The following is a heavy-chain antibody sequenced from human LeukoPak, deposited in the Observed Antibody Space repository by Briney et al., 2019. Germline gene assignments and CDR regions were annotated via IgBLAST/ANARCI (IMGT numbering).Heavy chain of an antibody. CDR3: ARGRRMVAATNHDAFDI. CDR1: GGSFSGYY. J-gene: IGHJ3*02. CDR2: IYDSGST. V-gene: IGHV4-34*01. D-gene: IGHD2-15*01. Sequence: SETLSLTCAVYGGSFSGYYWSWIRQPPGKGLEWIGSIYDSGSTYYNPSLKSRVTISVDTSKNQFSLKLSSVTAADTAVYYCARGRRMVAATNHDAFDIWGQGTMVTVSS.